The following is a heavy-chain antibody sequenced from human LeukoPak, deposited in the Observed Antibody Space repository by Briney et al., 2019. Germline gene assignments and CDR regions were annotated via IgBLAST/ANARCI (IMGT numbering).Heavy chain of an antibody. J-gene: IGHJ6*02. CDR3: ARGGYGDYLSYYYYYYGMDV. Sequence: ASVKVSCKASGYTFTMNGISWVRQAPGQGLEGMGWTSTSNDKTNYAQRLQGRVTITRDTSASTAYMELSSLRSEDTAVYYCARGGYGDYLSYYYYYYGMDVWGQGTTVTVSS. CDR2: TSTSNDKT. V-gene: IGHV1-18*01. D-gene: IGHD4-17*01. CDR1: GYTFTMNG.